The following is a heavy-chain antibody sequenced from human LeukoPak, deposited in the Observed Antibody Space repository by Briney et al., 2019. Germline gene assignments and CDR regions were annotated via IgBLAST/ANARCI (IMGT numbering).Heavy chain of an antibody. Sequence: ASVKVSCKASGYTFTSYGISWVRQAPGQGLEWMGWISAYNGNTNYAQKLQGRVTMTTDTSTSTAYMELRSLRSDDTAVYYCAIVRSYYGSGNRYYYYMDVWGKGTTVTVSS. J-gene: IGHJ6*03. D-gene: IGHD3-10*01. CDR3: AIVRSYYGSGNRYYYYMDV. CDR2: ISAYNGNT. V-gene: IGHV1-18*01. CDR1: GYTFTSYG.